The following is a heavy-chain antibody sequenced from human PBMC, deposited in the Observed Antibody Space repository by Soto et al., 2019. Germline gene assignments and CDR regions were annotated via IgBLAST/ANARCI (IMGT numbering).Heavy chain of an antibody. CDR3: ARGYYGSGEKYMDV. CDR1: GFTFSSYS. Sequence: GGSLRLSCAASGFTFSSYSINWVRLAPGKGLEWVSCISSSSSYIYYADSVKGRFTISRDNAKISLYLQMNSLRAEDTAVYFCARGYYGSGEKYMDVWGKGTTVTVSS. V-gene: IGHV3-21*06. D-gene: IGHD3-10*01. CDR2: ISSSSSYI. J-gene: IGHJ6*03.